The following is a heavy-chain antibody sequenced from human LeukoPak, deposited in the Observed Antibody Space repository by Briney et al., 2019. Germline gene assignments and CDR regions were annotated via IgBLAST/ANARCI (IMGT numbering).Heavy chain of an antibody. CDR1: GCTFTGHA. CDR2: INTKTGNP. Sequence: ASVTVSCTASGCTFTGHAMNWVRQAPGQGPEWMGYINTKTGNPTYAQGFTGRFVFSLDTSVSTAYLQISSLKPEDTGVYYCAKGGWVAVTGMDSWGQGTLVTVSS. J-gene: IGHJ4*02. V-gene: IGHV7-4-1*02. D-gene: IGHD6-19*01. CDR3: AKGGWVAVTGMDS.